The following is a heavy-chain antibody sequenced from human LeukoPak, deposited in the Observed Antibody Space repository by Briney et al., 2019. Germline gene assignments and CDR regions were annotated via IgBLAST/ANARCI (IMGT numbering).Heavy chain of an antibody. CDR1: GYTFTSYG. Sequence: ASVKVSCKASGYTFTSYGISWVRQAPGQGLEWMGWISAYNGNTNYAQKLQGRVTMTTDTSTSTAYMELRSLRSDDTAVYYCARGDTDYYDSSGYYDYWGQGTLVTVSS. J-gene: IGHJ4*02. CDR3: ARGDTDYYDSSGYYDY. D-gene: IGHD3-22*01. V-gene: IGHV1-18*01. CDR2: ISAYNGNT.